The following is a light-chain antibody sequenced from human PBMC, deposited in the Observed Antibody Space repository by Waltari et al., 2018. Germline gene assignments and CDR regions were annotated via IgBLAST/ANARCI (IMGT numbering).Light chain of an antibody. CDR1: SSAVGGYNS. V-gene: IGLV2-14*03. CDR3: SSYISSSTLEL. Sequence: QSALSQPASVSGSPGPSNTIPCTATSSAVGGYNSVPWYQQHPGKAPKLMIYDVSNRPSGVSNRFSGSKSGNTASLTISGLQAEDEADYYCSSYISSSTLELFGGGTSLTVL. J-gene: IGLJ2*01. CDR2: DVS.